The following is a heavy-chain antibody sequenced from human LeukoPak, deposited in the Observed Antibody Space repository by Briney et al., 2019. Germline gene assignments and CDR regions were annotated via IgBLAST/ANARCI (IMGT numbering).Heavy chain of an antibody. V-gene: IGHV3-23*01. CDR1: GFTFISSA. D-gene: IGHD4-17*01. CDR2: ISGGGGST. CDR3: AKGLYGDLDAFDI. Sequence: GGSLRLSCAASGFTFISSAMNWVRQAPGKGLEWVSVISGGGGSTYYADSVKGRFTISRDNSKNTLYLQMNSLRAEDTATYYCAKGLYGDLDAFDIWGQGTMVTVSS. J-gene: IGHJ3*02.